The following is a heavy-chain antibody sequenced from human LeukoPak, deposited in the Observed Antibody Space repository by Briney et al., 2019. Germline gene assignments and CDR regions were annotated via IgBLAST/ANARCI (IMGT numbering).Heavy chain of an antibody. J-gene: IGHJ4*02. Sequence: ASVKVSCKASGYTFTGYYMHWVRQAPGQGLEWMGWINPNSGGTNYAQKLQGRVTMTRDTSISTAYMELSRLRSDDTAVYYCARDRIELLLNSFDYWGQGTLVTVSS. D-gene: IGHD1-26*01. CDR3: ARDRIELLLNSFDY. V-gene: IGHV1-2*02. CDR2: INPNSGGT. CDR1: GYTFTGYY.